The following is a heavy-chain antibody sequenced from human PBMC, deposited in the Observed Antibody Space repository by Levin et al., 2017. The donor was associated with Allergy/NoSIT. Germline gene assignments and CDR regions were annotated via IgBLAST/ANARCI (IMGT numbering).Heavy chain of an antibody. CDR3: AGRTRSGAFDI. D-gene: IGHD1-26*01. CDR1: GGSISSGGYS. V-gene: IGHV4-30-2*01. CDR2: IYHSGST. J-gene: IGHJ3*02. Sequence: TLSLTCAVSGGSISSGGYSWSWIRQPPGKGLEWIGYIYHSGSTYYNPSLKSRVTISVDRSKNQFSLKLSSVTAADTAVYYCAGRTRSGAFDIWGQGTMVTVSS.